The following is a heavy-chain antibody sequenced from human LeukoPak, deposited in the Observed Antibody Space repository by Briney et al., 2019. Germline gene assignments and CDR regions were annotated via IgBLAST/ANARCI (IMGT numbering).Heavy chain of an antibody. D-gene: IGHD5-24*01. CDR1: GGTFSSYA. CDR3: ARTESGGGYNSE. J-gene: IGHJ4*02. CDR2: IIPIFGTA. Sequence: ASVKVSCKASGGTFSSYAISWVRQAPGQGLEWMGGIIPIFGTANCAQKFQGGVTITADESTSTAYMELSSLRSEDTAVYYCARTESGGGYNSEWGQGTLVTVSS. V-gene: IGHV1-69*13.